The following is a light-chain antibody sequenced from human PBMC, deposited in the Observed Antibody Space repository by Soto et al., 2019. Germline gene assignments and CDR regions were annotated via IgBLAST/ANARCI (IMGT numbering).Light chain of an antibody. CDR3: RQYNTFPWT. CDR1: QSVFTW. V-gene: IGKV1-5*03. CDR2: RAS. Sequence: TQMSQAPSTVSSAIGEAVAITFRASQSVFTWLAWYQHKPGKAPKLLVSRASNLASGVPSTFSGSGSGTDFTLTISSLQPDDFATYSCRQYNTFPWTFGQGTKVDIK. J-gene: IGKJ1*01.